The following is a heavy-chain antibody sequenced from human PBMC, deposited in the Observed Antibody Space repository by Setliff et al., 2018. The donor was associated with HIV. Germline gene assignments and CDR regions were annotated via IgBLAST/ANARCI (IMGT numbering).Heavy chain of an antibody. D-gene: IGHD3-9*01. V-gene: IGHV4-39*01. CDR2: IYYSGST. CDR3: ARRGAYYDILTGYRSHYFDY. Sequence: PSETLSLTCTVSGGSISSSSYYWGWIRQPPGKGLEWIGSIYYSGSTYYNPSLKSRVTISVDTSKNQFSLKPSSVTAADTAVYYCARRGAYYDILTGYRSHYFDYWGQGTLVTVSS. CDR1: GGSISSSSYY. J-gene: IGHJ4*02.